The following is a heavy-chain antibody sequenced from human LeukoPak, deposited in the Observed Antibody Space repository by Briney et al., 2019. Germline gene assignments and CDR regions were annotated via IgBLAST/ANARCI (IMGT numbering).Heavy chain of an antibody. CDR3: ARELYRAAARDDYDNDGYHDD. CDR1: GGSISSGSYY. J-gene: IGHJ4*02. D-gene: IGHD3-22*01. CDR2: LYTSGST. Sequence: SETLSLTCTVSGGSISSGSYYWRWLRQPAGKGLEWIGRLYTSGSTNYKSSLKSPVTISVDTSNNQFSLKLRSVTAADTAVYYCARELYRAAARDDYDNDGYHDDWGQGTLVTVSS. V-gene: IGHV4-61*02.